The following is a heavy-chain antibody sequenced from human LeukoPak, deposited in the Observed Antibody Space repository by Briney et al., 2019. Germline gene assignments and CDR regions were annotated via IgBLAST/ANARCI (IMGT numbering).Heavy chain of an antibody. CDR3: ARVNRGDAFDI. J-gene: IGHJ3*02. CDR2: IWYDERNK. CDR1: GXXFXXXC. V-gene: IGHV3-33*01. Sequence: GGSRTLSWAAAGXXFXXXCXXWXXXAPGXXLXXVXFIWYDERNKLYAGSLKGRFTTRRDKSKTTLYLQMNSLRGEDTAVYXCARVNRGDAFDIWGQGTLVTVSS. D-gene: IGHD3-16*02.